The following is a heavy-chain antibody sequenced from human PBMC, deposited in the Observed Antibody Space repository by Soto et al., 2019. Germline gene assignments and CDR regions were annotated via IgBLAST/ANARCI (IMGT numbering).Heavy chain of an antibody. Sequence: PSETLSLTCTVSGGSISSGDYYWSWIRQPPGKGLEWIGYIYYSGSTYYNPSLKSRVTISVDTSKNQFSLKLSSVTAADTAVYYCARYSSGWYGYYWGQGTLVTVSS. D-gene: IGHD6-19*01. J-gene: IGHJ4*02. CDR1: GGSISSGDYY. CDR2: IYYSGST. V-gene: IGHV4-30-4*01. CDR3: ARYSSGWYGYY.